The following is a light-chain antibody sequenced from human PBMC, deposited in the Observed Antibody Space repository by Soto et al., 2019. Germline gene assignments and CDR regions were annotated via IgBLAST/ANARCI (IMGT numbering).Light chain of an antibody. CDR1: QGISSY. V-gene: IGKV1-9*01. Sequence: DIQLTQSPSFLCACVGVRVTITCRASQGISSYLAWYQQKPGKAPKLLXYAASTLQSGVPLRFSGSGSATSFTLTISSLQPEDFATYYCQQVKNNLPLTFGGGTKVDIK. CDR2: AAS. J-gene: IGKJ4*01. CDR3: QQVKNNLPLT.